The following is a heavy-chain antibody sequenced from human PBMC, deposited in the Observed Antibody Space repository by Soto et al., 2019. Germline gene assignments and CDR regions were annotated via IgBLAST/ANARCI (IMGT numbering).Heavy chain of an antibody. CDR3: ARLRRDTYLNDAFDI. J-gene: IGHJ3*02. CDR2: ITPIFGTT. V-gene: IGHV1-69*01. CDR1: GTFKSYA. Sequence: QVQLVQSGAEVKKPGSSVKVSCKASGTFKSYAITWVRQAPGQGLEWMGVITPIFGTTNYAQKFQGRVTITADETTSTAYMELSSLRSGDTAVYYCARLRRDTYLNDAFDIWGPGTMVTVSS.